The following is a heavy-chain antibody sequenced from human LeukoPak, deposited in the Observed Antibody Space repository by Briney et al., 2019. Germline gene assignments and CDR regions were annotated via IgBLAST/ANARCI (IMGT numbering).Heavy chain of an antibody. CDR1: GGSISSYY. Sequence: SETLSLTCTLSGGSISSYYWSWIRQPPGKGLEWIGYIYYSGGTNYNPSLKSRVTISVDTSKNQFSLKLSSVTAADTAVYYCARDSSWYDYWGQGTLVTVSS. CDR3: ARDSSWYDY. J-gene: IGHJ4*02. D-gene: IGHD6-13*01. V-gene: IGHV4-59*01. CDR2: IYYSGGT.